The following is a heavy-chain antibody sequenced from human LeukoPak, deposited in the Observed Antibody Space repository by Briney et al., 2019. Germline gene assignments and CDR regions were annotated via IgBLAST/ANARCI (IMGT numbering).Heavy chain of an antibody. CDR1: GFTFSSYW. Sequence: GGSLRLSCAASGFTFSSYWMHWVRHAPGKGLVWVSRINSDGSSTSYADSVKGRFTISRDNAKNTLYLQMNSLRAEDTAVYYCARFYCSSTSCLEDYWGQGTLVTISS. D-gene: IGHD2-2*01. CDR2: INSDGSST. J-gene: IGHJ4*02. CDR3: ARFYCSSTSCLEDY. V-gene: IGHV3-74*01.